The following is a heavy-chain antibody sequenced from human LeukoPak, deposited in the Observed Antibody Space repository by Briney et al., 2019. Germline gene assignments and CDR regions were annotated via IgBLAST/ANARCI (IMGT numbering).Heavy chain of an antibody. D-gene: IGHD6-13*01. CDR2: IKSKTDGGTT. J-gene: IGHJ6*03. V-gene: IGHV3-15*01. Sequence: AGGSLRLSCAASGFTFSNAWMSWVRQAPGKGLEWVGRIKSKTDGGTTDYAAPVKGRFTISRDDSKNTLYLQMNSLKTEDTAVYYCTTDHSLNLIAAADKGTGPFYYYYYMDVWGKGTTVTVSS. CDR1: GFTFSNAW. CDR3: TTDHSLNLIAAADKGTGPFYYYYYMDV.